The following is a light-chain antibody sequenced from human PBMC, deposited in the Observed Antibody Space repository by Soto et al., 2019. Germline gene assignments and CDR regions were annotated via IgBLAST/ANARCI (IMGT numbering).Light chain of an antibody. J-gene: IGLJ1*01. V-gene: IGLV2-23*02. CDR3: CSYAGSSTYV. CDR2: EVT. Sequence: QSALTQPASVSGSPGQSITISCTGTSSDVGSYNLVSWYQQHPGKAPKLMISEVTKRPSGVSNRFSGSKSGNTASLTISGLQAEDEDDYYCCSYAGSSTYVFGTGTKVTVL. CDR1: SSDVGSYNL.